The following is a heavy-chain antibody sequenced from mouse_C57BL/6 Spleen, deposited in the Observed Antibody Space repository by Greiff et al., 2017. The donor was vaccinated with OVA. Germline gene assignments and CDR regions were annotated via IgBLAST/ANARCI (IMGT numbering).Heavy chain of an antibody. CDR2: ISDGGSYT. Sequence: EVKVVESGGGLVKPGGSLKLSCAASGFTFSSYAMSWVRQTPEKRLEWVATISDGGSYTYYPDNVKGRFTISRDNAKNNLYLQMSHLKSEDTAMYYCARAYYPYYFDYWGQGTTLTVSS. J-gene: IGHJ2*01. CDR3: ARAYYPYYFDY. V-gene: IGHV5-4*03. D-gene: IGHD1-1*01. CDR1: GFTFSSYA.